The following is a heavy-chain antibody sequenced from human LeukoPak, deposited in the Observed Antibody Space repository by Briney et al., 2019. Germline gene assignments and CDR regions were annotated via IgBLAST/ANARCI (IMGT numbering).Heavy chain of an antibody. Sequence: GGSLRLSCAASGFTFSNYGMHWVRQAPRKGLEWVSYNSSSGSTIYYADSVKGRFTISRDNAKNSLYLQMNSLRAEDTAVYYCARGGRVIDYWGQGTLVTVSS. CDR2: NSSSGSTI. D-gene: IGHD1-26*01. CDR1: GFTFSNYG. CDR3: ARGGRVIDY. J-gene: IGHJ4*02. V-gene: IGHV3-48*04.